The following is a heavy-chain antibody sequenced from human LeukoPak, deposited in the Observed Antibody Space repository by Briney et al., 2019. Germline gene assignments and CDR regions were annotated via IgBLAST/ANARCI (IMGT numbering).Heavy chain of an antibody. CDR3: ARHGSTDYFDY. J-gene: IGHJ4*02. CDR2: IYYSGST. Sequence: SETLSLTCTVSGGSFSTYYWSWIRQPPGKGLEWIGYIYYSGSTDYNPSLKSRVTISVDTSKNQLSLRLSSVTAADTAVYYCARHGSTDYFDYWGQGTLVTVSS. V-gene: IGHV4-59*08. CDR1: GGSFSTYY. D-gene: IGHD2-2*03.